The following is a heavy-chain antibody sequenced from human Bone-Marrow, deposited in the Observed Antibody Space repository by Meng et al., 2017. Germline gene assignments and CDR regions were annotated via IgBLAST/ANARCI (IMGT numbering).Heavy chain of an antibody. V-gene: IGHV4-61*02. CDR3: ARVFDFYGSGSYKNWFDP. CDR1: GGSISSNTYY. J-gene: IGHJ5*02. D-gene: IGHD3-10*01. CDR2: IYSSGST. Sequence: QGPLPGWGPGLVKPSQTLSLTCSVSGGSISSNTYYWGWTRQPAGKGPEWIGRIYSSGSTNYNPTLKSRVTIALDTSKNQFFLKLRSVTAADTAVYYCARVFDFYGSGSYKNWFDPWGQGILVTVSS.